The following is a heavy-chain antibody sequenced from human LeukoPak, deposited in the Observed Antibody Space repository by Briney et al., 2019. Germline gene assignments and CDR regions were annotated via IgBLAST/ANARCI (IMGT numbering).Heavy chain of an antibody. V-gene: IGHV1-69*01. Sequence: SVKVSCKASGGSFSRYAITWVRQAPGQGLEWMGGIIPIFGTANYAQKFQGRVTIIADESTSTAYMNLSSLTSEDTAVYYCAISGNSAYDSTRASDYWGQGTLVTVSS. J-gene: IGHJ4*02. D-gene: IGHD5-12*01. CDR2: IIPIFGTA. CDR3: AISGNSAYDSTRASDY. CDR1: GGSFSRYA.